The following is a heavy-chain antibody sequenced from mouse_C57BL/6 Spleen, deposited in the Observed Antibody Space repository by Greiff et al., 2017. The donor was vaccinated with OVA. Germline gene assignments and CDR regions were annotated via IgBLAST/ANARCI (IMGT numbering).Heavy chain of an antibody. CDR3: TTGNYVGYFDV. CDR1: GYTFTDYE. V-gene: IGHV1-15*01. J-gene: IGHJ1*03. Sequence: VQLQQSGAELVRPGASVTLSCKASGYTFTDYEMHWVKQTPVHGLEWIGAIDPETGGTAYNQKFKGKAILTADKSSSTAYMEPRSLTSEDSAVYYCTTGNYVGYFDVWGTGTTVTVSS. D-gene: IGHD2-1*01. CDR2: IDPETGGT.